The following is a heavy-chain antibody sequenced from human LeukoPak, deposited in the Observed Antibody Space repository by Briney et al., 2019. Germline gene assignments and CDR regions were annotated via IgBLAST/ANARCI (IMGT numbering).Heavy chain of an antibody. CDR2: INPAGSET. D-gene: IGHD2-15*01. CDR3: ARFGYVAAVDV. CDR1: GFSFSAYW. J-gene: IGHJ4*02. Sequence: PGGSLRLSCAASGFSFSAYWMTWVRQTPGTGPEWVANINPAGSETYYVDPVKGRFSISRDNAKNLVYLQMNSLRAEDTAVYHCARFGYVAAVDVWGQGTPVTASS. V-gene: IGHV3-7*01.